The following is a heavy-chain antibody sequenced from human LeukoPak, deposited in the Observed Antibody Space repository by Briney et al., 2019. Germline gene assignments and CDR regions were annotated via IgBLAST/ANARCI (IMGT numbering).Heavy chain of an antibody. V-gene: IGHV4-4*02. CDR1: GGSISSRYW. D-gene: IGHD2-21*02. J-gene: IGHJ3*02. CDR2: VYHCGST. CDR3: AGAYCGGDCYSGRTFAI. Sequence: SDTLSLTCAVSGGSISSRYWWSWVRQPPGKGLEWIGEVYHCGSTNYSPSLKSRVTLSVDKSKNQFSLRLSSVTAADTAVYYCAGAYCGGDCYSGRTFAIWGQGTMVTVSS.